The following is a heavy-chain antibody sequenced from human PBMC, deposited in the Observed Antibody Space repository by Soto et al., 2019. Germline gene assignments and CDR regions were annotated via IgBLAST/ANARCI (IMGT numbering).Heavy chain of an antibody. Sequence: ASVKVSCKASGYTFTSYAMHWVRQAPGQRLEWMGWINAGNGNTEYSEKFQGRVTFTRDTSVTTAYMELSSLRSEDTAVYFCSRSYYYYYGMDVWGQGTTVTVSS. CDR1: GYTFTSYA. D-gene: IGHD1-26*01. CDR2: INAGNGNT. V-gene: IGHV1-3*01. CDR3: SRSYYYYYGMDV. J-gene: IGHJ6*02.